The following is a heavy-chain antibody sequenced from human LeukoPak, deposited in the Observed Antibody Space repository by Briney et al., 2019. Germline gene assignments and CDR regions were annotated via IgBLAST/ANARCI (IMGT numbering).Heavy chain of an antibody. CDR3: AKFPQGGQWLVRHWFDP. CDR2: ISGSGGGT. J-gene: IGHJ5*02. CDR1: GFTFSSYA. D-gene: IGHD6-19*01. Sequence: GGSLGLSCAASGFTFSSYAMSWVRQAPGKGLEWVSGISGSGGGTYYADSVKGRFTISRDNSKNTLYLQMNSLRAEDTAVYYCAKFPQGGQWLVRHWFDPWGQGTLVTVSS. V-gene: IGHV3-23*01.